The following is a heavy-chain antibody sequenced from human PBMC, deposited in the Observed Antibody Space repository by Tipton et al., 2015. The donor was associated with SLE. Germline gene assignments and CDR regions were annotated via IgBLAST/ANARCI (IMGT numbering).Heavy chain of an antibody. J-gene: IGHJ6*02. V-gene: IGHV4-38-2*02. CDR2: IFDSGNT. CDR3: ARGMVTWRGAIIGVDV. D-gene: IGHD2-21*02. CDR1: GHSISSGYY. Sequence: TLSLTCTVSGHSISSGYYWSWIRQAPGKGLEWLESIFDSGNTYYNPSLKSRVTMSVDTSQNQFSLRLSSVTAADTAVYYCARGMVTWRGAIIGVDVWGQGTTVNVSS.